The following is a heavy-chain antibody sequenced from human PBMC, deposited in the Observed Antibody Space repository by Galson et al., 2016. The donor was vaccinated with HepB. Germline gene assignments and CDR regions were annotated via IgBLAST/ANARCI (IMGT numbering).Heavy chain of an antibody. J-gene: IGHJ4*02. CDR2: LSRRFGTI. CDR1: GFTFSTYS. D-gene: IGHD1/OR15-1a*01. CDR3: ARGLEQPVGHFDV. Sequence: SLRLSCAASGFTFSTYSMNWVRQRPGKALAWLSHLSRRFGTIFYADSVKGRFTSSRDNGKNSVFLQLNGLRDDDTALYYCARGLEQPVGHFDVWGQGTLVTVSS. V-gene: IGHV3-48*02.